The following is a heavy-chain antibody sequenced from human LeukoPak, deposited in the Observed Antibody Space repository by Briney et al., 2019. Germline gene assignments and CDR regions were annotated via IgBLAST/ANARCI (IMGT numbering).Heavy chain of an antibody. Sequence: GGSLRLSCVASGFYFNAYLMSWVRQAPGKGLEWVANIKQDGSQKFYLDSVKGRFTISRDNGSNSLYLHMSRLRVEDTAVYYCARDLKGFNLWGQGALVTVSS. CDR2: IKQDGSQK. V-gene: IGHV3-7*04. CDR1: GFYFNAYL. J-gene: IGHJ5*02. CDR3: ARDLKGFNL.